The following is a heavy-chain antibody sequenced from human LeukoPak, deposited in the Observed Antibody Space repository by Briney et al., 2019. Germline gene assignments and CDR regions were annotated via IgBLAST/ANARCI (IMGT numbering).Heavy chain of an antibody. CDR1: GFTLSGYW. Sequence: GGSLRLSCAASGFTLSGYWMHWVRQAPGEGLVWVSRIDPDGTTTNYADSVKGRFTTPRDNAKNTLYLQMNSLRAEDTALYYCTRVQAGRAGLMDVWGRGTTVTVSS. J-gene: IGHJ6*02. CDR2: IDPDGTTT. CDR3: TRVQAGRAGLMDV. V-gene: IGHV3-74*01. D-gene: IGHD6-13*01.